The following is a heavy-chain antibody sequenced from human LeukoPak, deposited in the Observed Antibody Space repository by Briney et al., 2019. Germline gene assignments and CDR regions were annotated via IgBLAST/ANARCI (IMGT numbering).Heavy chain of an antibody. V-gene: IGHV4-39*07. D-gene: IGHD1-14*01. CDR1: GGSISSSSYY. CDR2: IYYSGST. Sequence: PSETLSLTCTVSGGSISSSSYYWGWIRQHPGKGLEWIGSIYYSGSTYYNPSLKSRVTISVDTSKNQFSLKLSSVTAADTAVYYCARDITGSFDYWGQGNLVTVSS. CDR3: ARDITGSFDY. J-gene: IGHJ4*02.